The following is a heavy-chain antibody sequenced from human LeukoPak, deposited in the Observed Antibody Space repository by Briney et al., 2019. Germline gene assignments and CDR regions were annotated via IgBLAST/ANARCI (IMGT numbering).Heavy chain of an antibody. Sequence: GGSLRLSCAASGFTFSSYGMHWVRQAPGKGLEWVAVISYDGSNKYYADSVKGRFTISRDNSKNTLYLQMNSLRADDTAVYYCARDKLTTAFDYWGQGTLVTVSS. CDR2: ISYDGSNK. V-gene: IGHV3-30*03. D-gene: IGHD4-11*01. J-gene: IGHJ4*02. CDR3: ARDKLTTAFDY. CDR1: GFTFSSYG.